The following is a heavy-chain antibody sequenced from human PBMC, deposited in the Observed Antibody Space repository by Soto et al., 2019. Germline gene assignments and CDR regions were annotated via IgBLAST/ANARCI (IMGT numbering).Heavy chain of an antibody. CDR1: GFTVSSNY. CDR3: ARLEEQYYYGMDV. Sequence: GGSLRLSCAASGFTVSSNYMSWVRQAPGKGLEWVSVIYSGGSTYYADSVKGRFTISRDNSKNTLYLQMNSLRAEDTAVYYCARLEEQYYYGMDVWGQGTTVTVSS. CDR2: IYSGGST. J-gene: IGHJ6*02. V-gene: IGHV3-66*01. D-gene: IGHD6-13*01.